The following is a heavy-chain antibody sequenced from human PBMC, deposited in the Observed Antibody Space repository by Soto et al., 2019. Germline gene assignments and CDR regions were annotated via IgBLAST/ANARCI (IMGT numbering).Heavy chain of an antibody. D-gene: IGHD6-13*01. J-gene: IGHJ4*02. V-gene: IGHV3-23*01. CDR2: INPSGDST. Sequence: GGSLRLSCVASGFTFSRHGLSWVRQAPGRGLEWVSTINPSGDSTFYADSVKGRFTISRDNSKNTVYLQMNSLSVGDTAVYLCAKVDVSTAGSFDYWGQGALVTVSS. CDR1: GFTFSRHG. CDR3: AKVDVSTAGSFDY.